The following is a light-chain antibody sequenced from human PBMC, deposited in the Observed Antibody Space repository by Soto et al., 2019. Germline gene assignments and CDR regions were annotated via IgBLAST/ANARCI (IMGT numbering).Light chain of an antibody. CDR2: MAS. V-gene: IGKV2-28*01. CDR1: QSLLHSNGFNY. J-gene: IGKJ1*01. Sequence: EIVVTQSPLSLPVILGESASLSCRSSQSLLHSNGFNYLDWYLQRPGQSPQLLIYMASSRASGVPDRFSGSGSGTDFTLTITRVEAEDVRIYYCMQAVQTPWSFGQGTKVEIK. CDR3: MQAVQTPWS.